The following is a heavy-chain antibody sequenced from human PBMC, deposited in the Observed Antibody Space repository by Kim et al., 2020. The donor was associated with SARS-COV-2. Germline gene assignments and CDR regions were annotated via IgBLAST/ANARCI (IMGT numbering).Heavy chain of an antibody. D-gene: IGHD1-26*01. CDR1: GYTFTSYY. CDR2: INPSGGST. V-gene: IGHV1-46*01. Sequence: ASVKVSCKASGYTFTSYYMHWVRQAPGQGLEWMGIINPSGGSTSYAQKFQGRVTMTSDTSTSTVYMELSSLRSEDTAVYYCARDPARVGAIEMFDYWGQGTLVTVSS. CDR3: ARDPARVGAIEMFDY. J-gene: IGHJ4*02.